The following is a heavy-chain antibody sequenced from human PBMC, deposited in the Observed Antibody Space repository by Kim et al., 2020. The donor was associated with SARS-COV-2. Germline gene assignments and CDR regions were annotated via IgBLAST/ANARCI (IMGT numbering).Heavy chain of an antibody. D-gene: IGHD3-10*01. CDR1: GGSISSGGYY. Sequence: SETLSLTCTVSGGSISSGGYYWSWIRQHPGKGLEWIGYIYYSGSTYYNPSLKSRVTISVDTSKNQFSLKLSSVTAADTAGYYCARDSSPPYGSGKYYGMDVWGQGTTVTVSS. V-gene: IGHV4-31*03. CDR3: ARDSSPPYGSGKYYGMDV. CDR2: IYYSGST. J-gene: IGHJ6*02.